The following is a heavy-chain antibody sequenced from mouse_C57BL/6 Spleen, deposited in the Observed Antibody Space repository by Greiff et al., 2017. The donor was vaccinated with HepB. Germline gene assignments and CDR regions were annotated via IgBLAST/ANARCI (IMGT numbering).Heavy chain of an antibody. J-gene: IGHJ1*03. D-gene: IGHD1-1*01. V-gene: IGHV14-1*01. CDR2: IDPEDGDT. CDR1: GFNIKDYY. CDR3: TPITTVVHWYFDV. Sequence: VQLQQSGAELVRPGASVKLSCTASGFNIKDYYMHWVKQRPEQGLEWIGRIDPEDGDTEYAPKFQGKATMTADTSSNTAYLQLSSLTSEDTAVYYCTPITTVVHWYFDVWGTGTTVTVSS.